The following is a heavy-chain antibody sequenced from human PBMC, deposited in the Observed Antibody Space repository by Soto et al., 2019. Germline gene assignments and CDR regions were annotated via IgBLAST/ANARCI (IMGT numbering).Heavy chain of an antibody. Sequence: GGSLRLSCAASGFTFSSYAMSWVRQAPGKGLEWVSAISGSGGSTYYADSVKGRFTISRDNSKNTLYLQMNSLRAEDTAVYYCLIYAIVPTKGYFDYWGQGTLVTVSS. CDR1: GFTFSSYA. J-gene: IGHJ4*02. D-gene: IGHD5-12*01. CDR2: ISGSGGST. CDR3: LIYAIVPTKGYFDY. V-gene: IGHV3-23*01.